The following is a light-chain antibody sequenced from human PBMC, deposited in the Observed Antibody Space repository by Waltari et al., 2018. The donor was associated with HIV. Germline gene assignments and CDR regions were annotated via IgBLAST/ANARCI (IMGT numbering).Light chain of an antibody. CDR3: QQYDVYST. Sequence: DIQMTQSPSTLSASVRDKVTLTCRASQNISPWLAWYQQKPGKAPNLLIYRASTLKSGVPSRFSGRGSGTEFTLTISGLQPDDFATYYCQQYDVYSTFGGGTKVDIK. CDR2: RAS. J-gene: IGKJ4*01. V-gene: IGKV1-5*03. CDR1: QNISPW.